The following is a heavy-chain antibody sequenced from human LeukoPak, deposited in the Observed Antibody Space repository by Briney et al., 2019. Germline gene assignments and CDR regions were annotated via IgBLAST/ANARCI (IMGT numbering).Heavy chain of an antibody. Sequence: PGGSLRLSCSASGFTFGSYAMHWVRQAPGKGLDFVSAISSNGGSTHYADSVKGRFTISRDNSKNTLYLQMSSLRAEDTAVYYCAKDLAGGSSGSLWGQGTMVTVSS. CDR1: GFTFGSYA. CDR2: ISSNGGST. D-gene: IGHD3-22*01. V-gene: IGHV3-64D*08. CDR3: AKDLAGGSSGSL. J-gene: IGHJ3*01.